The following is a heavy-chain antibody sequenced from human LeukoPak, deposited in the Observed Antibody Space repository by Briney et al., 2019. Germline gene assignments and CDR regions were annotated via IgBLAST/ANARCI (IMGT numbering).Heavy chain of an antibody. D-gene: IGHD3-16*01. J-gene: IGHJ4*02. Sequence: SQTLSLTCTVSGGSIGNGDYYWTWIRQPPGKGLEWIGYIYYSGSTYYNPSLKSRVTISLDTSKNQFSLKLTSLTAADTAVYYCASEILWGRYDYWGQGTLVTASS. CDR1: GGSIGNGDYY. CDR3: ASEILWGRYDY. CDR2: IYYSGST. V-gene: IGHV4-30-4*01.